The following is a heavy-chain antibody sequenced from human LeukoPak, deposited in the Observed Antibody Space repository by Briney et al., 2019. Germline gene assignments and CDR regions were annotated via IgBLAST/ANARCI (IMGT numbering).Heavy chain of an antibody. CDR2: INPNSGGT. CDR3: ARVYNIADHFDY. J-gene: IGHJ4*02. V-gene: IGHV1-2*02. Sequence: ASVKVSCKASGYTFTGYYMHWVRQAPGQGLEWMGWINPNSGGTNYAQKFQGRVTMTRDTSISTAYMELCRLRSDDTAVYYCARVYNIADHFDYWGQGTLVTVSS. D-gene: IGHD6-13*01. CDR1: GYTFTGYY.